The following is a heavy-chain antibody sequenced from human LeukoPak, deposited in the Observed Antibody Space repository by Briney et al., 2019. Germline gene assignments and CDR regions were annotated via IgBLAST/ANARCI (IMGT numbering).Heavy chain of an antibody. J-gene: IGHJ5*02. Sequence: GGSLRLSCAASGFTFSSYAVSWVRQAPGEGLEWVSTISGSGGSTYYADSVKGRFTISRDNSKNTLYLHMNSLRADDTAVYYCAKDEVGTSWGQGTLVTVSS. CDR1: GFTFSSYA. D-gene: IGHD2-15*01. CDR3: AKDEVGTS. V-gene: IGHV3-23*01. CDR2: ISGSGGST.